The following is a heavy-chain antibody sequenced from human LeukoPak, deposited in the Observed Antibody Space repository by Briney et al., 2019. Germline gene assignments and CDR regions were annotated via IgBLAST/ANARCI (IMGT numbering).Heavy chain of an antibody. J-gene: IGHJ4*02. CDR2: ISTDGGST. CDR1: GFTFNNYA. V-gene: IGHV3-64*01. D-gene: IGHD3-10*01. CDR3: ARDYYSDY. Sequence: GGSLRLSCKASGFTFNNYALHWVRQAPGKGLEYVSVISTDGGSTYYGNSVGGRFTISRDNAKNSLYLQMNSLRAEDTAVYYCARDYYSDYWGQGTLVTVSS.